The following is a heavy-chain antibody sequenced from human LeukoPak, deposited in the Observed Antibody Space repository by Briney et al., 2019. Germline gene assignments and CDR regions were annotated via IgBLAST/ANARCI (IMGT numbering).Heavy chain of an antibody. CDR1: GFTFSSYG. V-gene: IGHV3-30*18. Sequence: QPGGSLRLSCAASGFTFSSYGMHWVRQAPGKGLGWVAVISYDGSHKYYGDSVKGRFSISRDDSKNTLYLQMNSLRAEDTAVYYCAKKGNLESSSTWYLDYWGQGTLVTVSS. CDR2: ISYDGSHK. D-gene: IGHD6-13*01. J-gene: IGHJ4*02. CDR3: AKKGNLESSSTWYLDY.